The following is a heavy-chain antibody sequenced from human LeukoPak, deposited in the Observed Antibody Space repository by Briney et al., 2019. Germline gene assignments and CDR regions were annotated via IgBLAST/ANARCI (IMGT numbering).Heavy chain of an antibody. CDR1: GFTVSSSY. Sequence: GGSLRLSCAASGFTVSSSYMTWVRQAPGKGLEWVSLIYSGGSTYYADSVKGRFTISRDNSKNTVFLQMNSLRVEDTAVYYCARDKVSGAWTGSLFDYWGQGSLVTVSS. V-gene: IGHV3-53*01. D-gene: IGHD1-1*01. CDR2: IYSGGST. J-gene: IGHJ4*02. CDR3: ARDKVSGAWTGSLFDY.